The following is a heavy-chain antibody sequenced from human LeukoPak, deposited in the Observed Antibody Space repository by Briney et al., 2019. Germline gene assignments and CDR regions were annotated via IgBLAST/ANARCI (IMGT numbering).Heavy chain of an antibody. CDR2: IINIDGRT. CDR1: GFTFSNSD. J-gene: IGHJ3*01. CDR3: AKRPGYGFAFDL. Sequence: GGSLRLSCAASGFTFSNSDMSWVRQAPGKGLEWVSTIINIDGRTFYADSVEGRFTISSDKSKSTLYLQMNSLRAEDTALYYCAKRPGYGFAFDLWGQGTVVTVSP. D-gene: IGHD2-15*01. V-gene: IGHV3-23*01.